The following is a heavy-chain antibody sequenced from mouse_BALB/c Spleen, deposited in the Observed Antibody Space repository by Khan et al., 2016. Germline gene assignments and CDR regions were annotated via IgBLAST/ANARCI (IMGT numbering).Heavy chain of an antibody. J-gene: IGHJ2*01. CDR2: ISYSGST. CDR1: GYSITSDYA. CDR3: ARETTVVANDYFDY. V-gene: IGHV3-2*02. D-gene: IGHD1-1*01. Sequence: EVQLQESGPGLVKPSQSLSLTCTVTGYSITSDYAWNWIRQFPGNKLEWMGYISYSGSTSYNPSLKSRISITRDTSKNQFFLQLNSVTTEDTATYYGARETTVVANDYFDYWGQGTTLPVPS.